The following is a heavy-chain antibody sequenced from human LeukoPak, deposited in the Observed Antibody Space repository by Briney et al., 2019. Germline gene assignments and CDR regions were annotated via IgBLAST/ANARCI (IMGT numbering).Heavy chain of an antibody. J-gene: IGHJ4*02. CDR3: ASLRGARHY. CDR2: ISGSGGST. Sequence: GGSLRLSCAASGFTFSTYAMSWVRQVPGKGLEWVSAISGSGGSTYYADSVKGRFTISRENSKNTLYLQMNSLRAEDTAVYYCASLRGARHYWGQGTLVTVSS. CDR1: GFTFSTYA. V-gene: IGHV3-23*01. D-gene: IGHD3-16*01.